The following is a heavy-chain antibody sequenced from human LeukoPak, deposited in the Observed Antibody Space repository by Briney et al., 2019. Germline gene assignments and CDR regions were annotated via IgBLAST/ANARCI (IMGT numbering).Heavy chain of an antibody. CDR2: ISAYNGNT. V-gene: IGHV1-18*01. D-gene: IGHD3-22*01. CDR3: ATYYYYDSSGSYYYYGMDV. J-gene: IGHJ6*02. CDR1: GYTFTSYG. Sequence: EASVKVSCKASGYTFTSYGISWVRQAPGQELEWMGWISAYNGNTNYAQKLQGRVTMTTDTSTSTAYMELRSLRSDDTAVYYCATYYYYDSSGSYYYYGMDVWGQGTTVTVSS.